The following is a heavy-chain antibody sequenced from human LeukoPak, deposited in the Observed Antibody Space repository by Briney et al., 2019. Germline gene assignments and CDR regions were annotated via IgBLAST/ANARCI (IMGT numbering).Heavy chain of an antibody. V-gene: IGHV2-5*02. Sequence: SGPTLVKPTQTLTLTCTFSGFSSSTNGVGVAWIRQPPGKALEWLAVIYWDDIERYSPSLKSRLTITKDTSKNQVVLTLTSMDPVDTATYYCARRYCSGSNCYSTFDYWGQGTLVTVSS. CDR1: GFSSSTNGVG. CDR2: IYWDDIE. CDR3: ARRYCSGSNCYSTFDY. J-gene: IGHJ4*02. D-gene: IGHD2-15*01.